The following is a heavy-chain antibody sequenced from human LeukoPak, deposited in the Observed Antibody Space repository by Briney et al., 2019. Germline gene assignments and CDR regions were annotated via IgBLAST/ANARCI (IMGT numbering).Heavy chain of an antibody. CDR1: GYTFTSYG. D-gene: IGHD2-21*02. J-gene: IGHJ5*02. V-gene: IGHV1-18*01. CDR2: ISAYNGNT. Sequence: GASVKVSCKASGYTFTSYGISWVRQAPGQGLEWMGWISAYNGNTNYAQKLQGRVTMTTDTSTSTAYMELRSLRSDDTAVYYCARDGNPYCGSDCYSEDWFDPWGQGTLVTVSS. CDR3: ARDGNPYCGSDCYSEDWFDP.